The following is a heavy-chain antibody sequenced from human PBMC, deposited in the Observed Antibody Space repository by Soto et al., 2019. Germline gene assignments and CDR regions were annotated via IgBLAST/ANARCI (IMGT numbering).Heavy chain of an antibody. V-gene: IGHV1-8*01. CDR3: ARAYLYSSDQGHYYYYYMDV. J-gene: IGHJ6*03. D-gene: IGHD6-19*01. CDR2: MNPNSGNT. Sequence: ASVKVSCKASGYTFTSYDINWVRQATGQGPEWMGWMNPNSGNTGFAQKFQGRVTMTRDTSISTAYMELSSLRSEDTAVYYCARAYLYSSDQGHYYYYYMDVWGKGTTVTVSS. CDR1: GYTFTSYD.